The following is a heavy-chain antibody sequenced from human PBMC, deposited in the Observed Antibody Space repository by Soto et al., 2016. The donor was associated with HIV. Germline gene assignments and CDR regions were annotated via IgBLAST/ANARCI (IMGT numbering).Heavy chain of an antibody. CDR3: ARRGFGEGFDH. CDR1: GYTFTSYD. Sequence: QVQLVQSGAEVKKPGASVKVSCKASGYTFTSYDINWARQATGQGLEWMGWMNPNSGNTGYAQKFQGRVTITRNTSISTVYMELSSVKSEDMAVYYCARRGFGEGFDHWGQGNPGHRLL. V-gene: IGHV1-8*03. CDR2: MNPNSGNT. D-gene: IGHD3-10*01. J-gene: IGHJ4*02.